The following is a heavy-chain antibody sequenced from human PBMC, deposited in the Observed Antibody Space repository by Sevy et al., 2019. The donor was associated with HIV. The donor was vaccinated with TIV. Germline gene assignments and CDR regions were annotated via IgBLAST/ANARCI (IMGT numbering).Heavy chain of an antibody. D-gene: IGHD3-22*01. V-gene: IGHV3-15*01. J-gene: IGHJ5*02. CDR1: GFTFSNAW. CDR3: TTVYYYDSSGYSNWFDP. Sequence: GGSLRLSCAASGFTFSNAWMSWVRQAPGKGLEWVGRIKSKTDGGTTDYAAPVKGRFTISRADSKNTLYLQMNSLKTEDTAVYYCTTVYYYDSSGYSNWFDPWGQGTLVTVSS. CDR2: IKSKTDGGTT.